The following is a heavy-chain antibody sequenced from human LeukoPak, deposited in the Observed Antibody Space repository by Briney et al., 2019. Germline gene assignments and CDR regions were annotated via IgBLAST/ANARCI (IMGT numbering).Heavy chain of an antibody. CDR3: ARYIMVPNIIDGYYYYYMDV. D-gene: IGHD2-21*01. Sequence: PSETLSLTCTVSGDSISNSNSYWVWIRQAPGKGLEWIGYIYYSGSTNYNPSLKSRVTISVDTSKNQFSLKLSSVTAADTAVYYCARYIMVPNIIDGYYYYYMDVWGKGTTVTVSS. CDR1: GDSISNSNSY. J-gene: IGHJ6*03. CDR2: IYYSGST. V-gene: IGHV4-61*05.